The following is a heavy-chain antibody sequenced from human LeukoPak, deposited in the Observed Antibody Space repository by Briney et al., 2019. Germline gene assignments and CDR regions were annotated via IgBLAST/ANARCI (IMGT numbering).Heavy chain of an antibody. CDR3: ARFVVDYYYYGMDV. CDR1: GGSISSYY. Sequence: SSETLSLTCTVSGGSISSYYWSWIRQPPGEGLEWIGYIYYSGSTNYNPSLKSRVTISVDTSKNQFSLKLSSVTAADTAVYYCARFVVDYYYYGMDVWGQGTTVTVSS. D-gene: IGHD3-22*01. J-gene: IGHJ6*02. V-gene: IGHV4-59*08. CDR2: IYYSGST.